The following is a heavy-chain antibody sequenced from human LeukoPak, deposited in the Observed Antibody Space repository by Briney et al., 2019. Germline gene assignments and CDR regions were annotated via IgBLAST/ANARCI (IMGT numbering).Heavy chain of an antibody. CDR2: IYYSGST. V-gene: IGHV4-59*01. Sequence: SETLSLTCTVSGGSISSYYWSWIRQPPGKGLEWIGYIYYSGSTNYNPSLKSRVTISVDTSKNQFSLKLSSVTAADTAVYYCARDPYGDYFFDYWGPGTLVTVSS. D-gene: IGHD4-17*01. CDR1: GGSISSYY. J-gene: IGHJ4*02. CDR3: ARDPYGDYFFDY.